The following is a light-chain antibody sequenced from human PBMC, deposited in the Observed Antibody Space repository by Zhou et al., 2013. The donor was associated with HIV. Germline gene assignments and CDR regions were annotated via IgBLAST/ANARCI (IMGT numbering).Light chain of an antibody. Sequence: IVLTQSPGTLSLSPGESATLSCRASQSVTSNYLGWYQQKPGQAPRLLIYGASNRATGVPDRFSGSGSGTDFTLTISRLEPEDFAVYYCQQYGSSRTFGQGTKVEIK. CDR2: GAS. V-gene: IGKV3-20*01. CDR3: QQYGSSRT. CDR1: QSVTSNY. J-gene: IGKJ1*01.